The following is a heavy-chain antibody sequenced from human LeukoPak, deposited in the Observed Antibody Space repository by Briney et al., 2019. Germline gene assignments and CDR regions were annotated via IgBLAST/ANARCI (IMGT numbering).Heavy chain of an antibody. J-gene: IGHJ3*02. V-gene: IGHV3-23*01. D-gene: IGHD4-17*01. CDR1: GFTLRSYA. Sequence: PGGSLRLSCAASGFTLRSYAMSWVRQAPGKGPQWVSGINASGGRTYYADSVKGRFTISRDTSRNTLYLQMDSLRADDTAVYYCGKDPNGDYVGAFDMWGQGTTVTVSS. CDR2: INASGGRT. CDR3: GKDPNGDYVGAFDM.